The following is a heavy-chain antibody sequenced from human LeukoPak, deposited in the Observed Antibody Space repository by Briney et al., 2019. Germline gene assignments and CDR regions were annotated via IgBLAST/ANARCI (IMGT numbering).Heavy chain of an antibody. V-gene: IGHV4-61*02. CDR3: ARGTAMALPSLYYYYYMDV. CDR1: GGSISSGSYY. J-gene: IGHJ6*03. D-gene: IGHD5-18*01. Sequence: PSQTLSLTCTVSGGSISSGSYYWSWIWQPAGKGLEWIGRIYTSGSTNYNPSLKSRVTISVDTSENQFSLKLSSVTAADTAVYYCARGTAMALPSLYYYYYMDVWGKGTTVTVSS. CDR2: IYTSGST.